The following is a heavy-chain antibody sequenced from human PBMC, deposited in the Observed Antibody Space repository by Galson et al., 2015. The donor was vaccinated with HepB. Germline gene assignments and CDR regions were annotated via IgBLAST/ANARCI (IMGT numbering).Heavy chain of an antibody. Sequence: SVKVSCKASGYTFTGYYMHWVRQAPGQGLEWMGRINPNSGGTNYAQKSQGRVTMTRDTSISTAYMELSRLRSDDTAVYYCARRLRGNDEAFDIWGQGTMVTVSS. D-gene: IGHD1-1*01. CDR3: ARRLRGNDEAFDI. V-gene: IGHV1-2*06. J-gene: IGHJ3*02. CDR2: INPNSGGT. CDR1: GYTFTGYY.